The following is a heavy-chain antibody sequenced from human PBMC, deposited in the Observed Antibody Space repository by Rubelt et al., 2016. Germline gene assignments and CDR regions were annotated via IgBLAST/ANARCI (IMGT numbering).Heavy chain of an antibody. D-gene: IGHD3-10*01. CDR1: GGTFNSYA. Sequence: QVQLVQSGAEVKKPGSSVKVSCKASGGTFNSYAISWVRQAPGQGLEWMGRIIPILGIANYAQKFQGRVTITADKSTSTAYMELSSLRSEDTAVYYCARGGYGSQEASDELDIWGRGTMVTVSS. J-gene: IGHJ3*02. V-gene: IGHV1-69*04. CDR2: IIPILGIA. CDR3: ARGGYGSQEASDELDI.